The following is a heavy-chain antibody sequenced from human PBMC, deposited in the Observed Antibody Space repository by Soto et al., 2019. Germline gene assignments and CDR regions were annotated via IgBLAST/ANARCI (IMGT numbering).Heavy chain of an antibody. CDR3: AKERAHSYGQGFDY. CDR2: ISWNSGSI. V-gene: IGHV3-9*01. J-gene: IGHJ4*02. CDR1: GFTFDDYA. D-gene: IGHD5-18*01. Sequence: GGSLRLSCAASGFTFDDYAMHWVRQAPGKGLEWVSGISWNSGSIGYADSVKGRFTISRDNAKNSLYLQMNSLRAEDTALYYCAKERAHSYGQGFDYWGQGTLVTVSS.